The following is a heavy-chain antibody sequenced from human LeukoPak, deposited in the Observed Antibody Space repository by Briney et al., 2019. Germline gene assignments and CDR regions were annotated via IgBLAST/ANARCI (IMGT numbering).Heavy chain of an antibody. CDR2: IYYSGST. V-gene: IGHV4-59*01. CDR3: ARTLVYYGSGSYYNQYFDY. Sequence: SETLSPTCTVSGGSISSYYWSWIRQPPGKGLEWIGYIYYSGSTNYNPSLKSRVTISVDTSKNQFSLKLCSVTAADTAVYYCARTLVYYGSGSYYNQYFDYWSQGTLVTVSS. D-gene: IGHD3-10*01. CDR1: GGSISSYY. J-gene: IGHJ4*02.